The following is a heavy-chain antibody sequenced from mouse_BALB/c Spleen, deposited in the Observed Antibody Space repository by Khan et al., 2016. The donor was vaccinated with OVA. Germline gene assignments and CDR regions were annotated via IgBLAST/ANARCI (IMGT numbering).Heavy chain of an antibody. CDR1: GYTFTSYW. CDR2: IYPGDGDT. V-gene: IGHV1-87*01. Sequence: QVQLQQSGAELARPGASVKLSCKASGYTFTSYWMQWVKQRPGQGLEWIGAIYPGDGDTRYTQKFKGKATLTADKSSSTAYMQLSSLASEDSAVYYCATIDYDYGWGQGTLVTVSA. J-gene: IGHJ3*02. D-gene: IGHD2-4*01. CDR3: ATIDYDYG.